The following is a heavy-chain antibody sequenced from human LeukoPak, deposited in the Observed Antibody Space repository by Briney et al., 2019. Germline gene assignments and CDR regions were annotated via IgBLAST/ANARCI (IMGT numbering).Heavy chain of an antibody. CDR2: IIPIFGTA. CDR3: ATTLTTVRYYYMDV. V-gene: IGHV1-69*01. CDR1: GGTFSSYA. J-gene: IGHJ6*03. D-gene: IGHD4-17*01. Sequence: GSSVKVSCKASGGTFSSYAISWVRQAPGQGLEWMGGIIPIFGTANYAQKFQGRVAITADESTSTAYMELSSLRSEDAAVYYCATTLTTVRYYYMDVWGKGTTVTVSS.